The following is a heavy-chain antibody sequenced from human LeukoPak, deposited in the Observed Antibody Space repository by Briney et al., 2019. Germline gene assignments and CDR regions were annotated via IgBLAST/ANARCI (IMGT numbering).Heavy chain of an antibody. CDR2: ITFSGDTA. CDR3: EKKSQSRGRGAFDV. J-gene: IGHJ3*01. CDR1: GFNFNNYH. V-gene: IGHV3-23*01. Sequence: GGSLRLSCTASGFNFNNYHMTWVRQAPGEGLEWVSIITFSGDTAYYADSVKGRFTISRDNSKNTLYLQMNSLRAEDTAVYYCEKKSQSRGRGAFDVWGQGTMVTVSS. D-gene: IGHD3-10*01.